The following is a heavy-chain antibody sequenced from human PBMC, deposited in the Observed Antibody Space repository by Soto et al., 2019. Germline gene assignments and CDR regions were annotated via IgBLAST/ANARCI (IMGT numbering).Heavy chain of an antibody. CDR3: ARGRRNCSSTSCYSFLIDP. CDR2: IYYSGST. Sequence: SETLSLTCTVSGGSISSGDYYWSWIRQPPGKGLEWIGYIYYSGSTYYNPSLKSRVTISVDTSKNQFSLKLSSVTAADTAAYYCARGRRNCSSTSCYSFLIDPWGQGTQVTVSS. D-gene: IGHD2-2*02. V-gene: IGHV4-30-4*02. J-gene: IGHJ5*02. CDR1: GGSISSGDYY.